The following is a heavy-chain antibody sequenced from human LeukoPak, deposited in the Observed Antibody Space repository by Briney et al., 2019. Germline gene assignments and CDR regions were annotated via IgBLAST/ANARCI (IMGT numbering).Heavy chain of an antibody. J-gene: IGHJ4*02. D-gene: IGHD4-17*01. CDR3: ARATTATTGFGYFDS. V-gene: IGHV4-31*03. CDR2: IHFTGST. CDR1: DDSLISGTYY. Sequence: SQTLSLTCTVSDDSLISGTYYWNWIRQYPGKRLEWVGYIHFTGSTDYSPSLKSRGTISVDKSKNHFSLNVNSVTAADTAVYYCARATTATTGFGYFDSWGQGALVTVSS.